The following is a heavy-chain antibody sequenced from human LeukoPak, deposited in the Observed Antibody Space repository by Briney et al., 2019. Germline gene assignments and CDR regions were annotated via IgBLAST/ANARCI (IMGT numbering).Heavy chain of an antibody. D-gene: IGHD3-10*01. CDR2: INPNSGGT. CDR3: ARDLERFGELLYRDYYYMDV. CDR1: GYTFTGYY. V-gene: IGHV1-2*02. J-gene: IGHJ6*03. Sequence: ASVKVSCKASGYTFTGYYMHWVRQAPGQGLEWMGWINPNSGGTNYAQKFQGRVTMTRDTSISTAYMELSRLRSDDTAVYYCARDLERFGELLYRDYYYMDVWGKGTTVTVSS.